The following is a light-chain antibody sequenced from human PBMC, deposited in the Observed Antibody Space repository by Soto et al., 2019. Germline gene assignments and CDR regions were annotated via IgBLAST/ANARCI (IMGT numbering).Light chain of an antibody. CDR3: QHYTTYSGT. Sequence: DIHMTQSPATLSASVGDRVTITCRASQSISTWLAWYQQKPGKAPKLLIYWASSLESGVPSRFSGSGSGTEFTLTIRSLQPDYFATYYCQHYTTYSGTFGPGTKVDIK. CDR2: WAS. CDR1: QSISTW. V-gene: IGKV1-5*03. J-gene: IGKJ3*01.